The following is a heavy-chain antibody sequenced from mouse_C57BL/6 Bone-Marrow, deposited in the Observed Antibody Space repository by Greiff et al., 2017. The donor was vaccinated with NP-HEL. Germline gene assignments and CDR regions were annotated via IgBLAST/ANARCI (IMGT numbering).Heavy chain of an antibody. D-gene: IGHD2-1*01. J-gene: IGHJ3*01. Sequence: VQLQQSGPELVKPGASVKISCKASGYSFTGYYMNWVKQSPEKSLEWIGEINPSTGGTTYNQKFKAKATLTVDKSSSTAYMQLKSLTSEDSAVYYCARGGNRTWFAYWGQGTLVTVSA. V-gene: IGHV1-42*01. CDR3: ARGGNRTWFAY. CDR1: GYSFTGYY. CDR2: INPSTGGT.